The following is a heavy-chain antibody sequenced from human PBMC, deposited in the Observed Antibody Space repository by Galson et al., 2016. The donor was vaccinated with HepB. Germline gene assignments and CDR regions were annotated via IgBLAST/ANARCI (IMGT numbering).Heavy chain of an antibody. CDR3: ATDVVVTATDGFDF. J-gene: IGHJ3*01. D-gene: IGHD2-21*02. CDR1: GGSFSSYY. Sequence: SETLSLTCGVYGGSFSSYYWNWLRQAPGKGLKWIGEINHSGSTNYNPSLKSRVTISVDPSKKQFSLNLTSVTAADTAVYFCATDVVVTATDGFDFWGQGTMVTVSS. V-gene: IGHV4-34*01. CDR2: INHSGST.